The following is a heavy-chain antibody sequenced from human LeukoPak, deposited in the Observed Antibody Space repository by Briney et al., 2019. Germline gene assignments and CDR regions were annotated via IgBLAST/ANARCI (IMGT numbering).Heavy chain of an antibody. J-gene: IGHJ6*03. CDR1: GYTFTGYY. CDR3: ARDWRADHYYYYMDV. CDR2: IIPIFGTA. V-gene: IGHV1-69*06. Sequence: GASVKVSCKASGYTFTGYYMHWVRQAPGQGLEWMGGIIPIFGTANYAQKFQGRVTITADKSTSTAYMELSSLRSEDTAVYYCARDWRADHYYYYMDVWGKGTTVTVSS. D-gene: IGHD1-26*01.